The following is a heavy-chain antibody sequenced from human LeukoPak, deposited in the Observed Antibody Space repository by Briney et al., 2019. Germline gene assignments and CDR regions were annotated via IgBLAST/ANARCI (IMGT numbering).Heavy chain of an antibody. CDR3: ARASSDDTAMATPFXY. CDR2: ITPIFGTA. Sequence: GSSVKISCKASGGTFSNYAINWVRQAPGQGLEWMGGITPIFGTANYVHKYKGRVTITADKSTSTAYMELGRLISEDTATYYCARASSDDTAMATPFXYXXRGTXVIVS. V-gene: IGHV1-69*06. J-gene: IGHJ4*02. D-gene: IGHD5-18*01. CDR1: GGTFSNYA.